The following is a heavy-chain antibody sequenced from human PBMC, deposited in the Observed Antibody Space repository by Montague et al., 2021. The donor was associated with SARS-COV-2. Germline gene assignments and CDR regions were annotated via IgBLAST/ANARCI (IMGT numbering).Heavy chain of an antibody. V-gene: IGHV2-5*02. CDR1: GFSLSTRGVG. CDR2: IYWDDDK. J-gene: IGHJ3*02. D-gene: IGHD5-12*01. Sequence: PELVKPTQTLTLTCTFSGFSLSTRGVGVGWIRQPPGKALEWLALIYWDDDKRYSPSLKSRLTITKDTSKNQVVHTMTNTDPVDTATYYCAPSRGLRLSDAFDIWGQGTLVTVSS. CDR3: APSRGLRLSDAFDI.